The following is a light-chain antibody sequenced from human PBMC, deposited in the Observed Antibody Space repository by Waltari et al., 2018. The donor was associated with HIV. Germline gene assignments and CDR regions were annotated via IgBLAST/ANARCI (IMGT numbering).Light chain of an antibody. CDR2: DVT. J-gene: IGLJ2*01. Sequence: QSALTQPPSASGSPGQSVAISCTGPSNDIGTYNFVSWYQHHTGKAPKLLIYDVTRRPPGIPDRFSGTKSGYTASLTVSDLQVEDEADYYCVSYTEKDTFLLFGGGTKLAV. CDR3: VSYTEKDTFLL. CDR1: SNDIGTYNF. V-gene: IGLV2-8*01.